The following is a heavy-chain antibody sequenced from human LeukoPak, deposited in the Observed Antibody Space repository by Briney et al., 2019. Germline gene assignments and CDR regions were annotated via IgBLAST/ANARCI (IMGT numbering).Heavy chain of an antibody. J-gene: IGHJ4*02. Sequence: SETLSLTCTVSGDSISSSYWSWIRQPPGKRLEWVGYVHYTVKTNYNPSLNNRATISVDMSKNQFSLTLTSVTVADTAMYYCARGYYDRSGSSNPFDSWGQGTLVTVSA. CDR2: VHYTVKT. D-gene: IGHD3-22*01. CDR3: ARGYYDRSGSSNPFDS. CDR1: GDSISSSY. V-gene: IGHV4-59*01.